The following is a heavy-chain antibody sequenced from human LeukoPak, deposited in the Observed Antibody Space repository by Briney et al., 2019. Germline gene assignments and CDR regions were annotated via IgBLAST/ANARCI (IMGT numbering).Heavy chain of an antibody. CDR1: GVSFSGYY. J-gene: IGHJ6*03. Sequence: SETLSLTCSVYGVSFSGYYWSWIRQPPGKGLEGIGYIYYSGSTNYNPSLKRRVTISVDTSKNQFYLELSSVTAADTAVYYCARDTYDFWSGGYYYYYYYMDVWGKGTTVSVSS. CDR2: IYYSGST. D-gene: IGHD3-3*01. CDR3: ARDTYDFWSGGYYYYYYYMDV. V-gene: IGHV4-59*01.